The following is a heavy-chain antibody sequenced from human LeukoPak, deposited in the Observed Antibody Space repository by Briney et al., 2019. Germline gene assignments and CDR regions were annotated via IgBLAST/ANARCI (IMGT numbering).Heavy chain of an antibody. CDR3: ARATPLVATPPYHYHYLDV. J-gene: IGHJ6*03. V-gene: IGHV4-34*01. Sequence: SETLSLTCAVDGGSFSGYYWSWIRQPPGKGLEWIGEINHSGSTNYNPSLKSRVTISVDTSKNQFSLQLNSVTPEDTAVYYCARATPLVATPPYHYHYLDVWGKGTTVTVSS. CDR2: INHSGST. CDR1: GGSFSGYY. D-gene: IGHD2-15*01.